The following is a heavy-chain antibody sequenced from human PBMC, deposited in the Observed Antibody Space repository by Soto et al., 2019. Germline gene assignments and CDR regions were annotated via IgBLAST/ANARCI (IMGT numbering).Heavy chain of an antibody. D-gene: IGHD4-17*01. Sequence: QVQLVESGGGVVQPGRSLRLSCAASGFSFSTYGMHWVRQAPGKGLEWLALIYFDGSNKYYADSMKGRFTISRDNSKNTLYLQMSSLRAEDTAVYYCARVGGTVTSDYWGQGTLVTVSS. CDR1: GFSFSTYG. J-gene: IGHJ4*02. V-gene: IGHV3-33*01. CDR3: ARVGGTVTSDY. CDR2: IYFDGSNK.